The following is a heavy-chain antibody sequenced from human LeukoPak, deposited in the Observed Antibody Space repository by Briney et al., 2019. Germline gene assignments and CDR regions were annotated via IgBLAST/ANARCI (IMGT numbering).Heavy chain of an antibody. D-gene: IGHD3-16*01. Sequence: VASVKGSFKASGYPFTSYYMHWGRRAPGQGVEGMGIINPSGGSTSYAQKFQGRVTMTRDTSTSTVYMELSSLRSEDTAVYYCASGPYVGGYYFDYWGQGTLVTVSS. CDR1: GYPFTSYY. CDR3: ASGPYVGGYYFDY. CDR2: INPSGGST. V-gene: IGHV1-46*03. J-gene: IGHJ4*02.